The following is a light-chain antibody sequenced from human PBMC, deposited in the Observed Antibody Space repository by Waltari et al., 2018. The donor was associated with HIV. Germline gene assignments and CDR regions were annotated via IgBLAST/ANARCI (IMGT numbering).Light chain of an antibody. CDR2: DAS. V-gene: IGKV3-20*01. Sequence: EIVLTQSPAPLSLSPGERATLSCRAGQSVTSNYLAWYQQRPGQAPRLLIYDASRRATGIPDRFSGSGSGSDFTLTISRLEPEDFAMYYCQQYGSSHFTFGPGTKVDIK. J-gene: IGKJ3*01. CDR3: QQYGSSHFT. CDR1: QSVTSNY.